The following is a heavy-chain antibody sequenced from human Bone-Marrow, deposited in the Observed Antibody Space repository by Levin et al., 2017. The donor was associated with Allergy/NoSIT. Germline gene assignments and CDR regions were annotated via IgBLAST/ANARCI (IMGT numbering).Heavy chain of an antibody. V-gene: IGHV3-53*01. J-gene: IGHJ4*02. CDR2: IYSGGST. CDR1: GFTVSSYY. D-gene: IGHD3-10*01. Sequence: GESLKISCAASGFTVSSYYMSWVRQAPGKGPEWVSVIYSGGSTYYADSVKGRFTISRDNSKNTLYLQMNSLIAEDTAGYYCARGWFGELLSHWGQGTLVTVSS. CDR3: ARGWFGELLSH.